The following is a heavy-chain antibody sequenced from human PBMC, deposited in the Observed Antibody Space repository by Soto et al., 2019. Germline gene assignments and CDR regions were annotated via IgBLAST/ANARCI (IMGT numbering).Heavy chain of an antibody. CDR3: AHRVLRTVFGLVTTTAIYFDF. Sequence: QITLNESGPTVVSPTETLTLTCSFSGFSLTTSGVGVGWIRHSSVKAPEWLALIYWDDDKRYSASLQRRLTITNDTSKNQVVLTVSDLDPTETATYYCAHRVLRTVFGLVTTTAIYFDFWGQGTPVAVSS. V-gene: IGHV2-5*02. CDR1: GFSLTTSGVG. D-gene: IGHD3-3*01. CDR2: IYWDDDK. J-gene: IGHJ4*02.